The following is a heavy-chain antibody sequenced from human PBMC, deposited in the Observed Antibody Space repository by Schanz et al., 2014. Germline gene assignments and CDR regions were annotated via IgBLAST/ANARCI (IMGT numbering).Heavy chain of an antibody. Sequence: EVQLVESGGGLVQPGESLRLSCAASGITFSGYSMNWVRQAPGKGLEWVSYISGSSSTKYYADSVKGRFTISRDNGKNYLYLEMNSLRAGDAAFDHCATGSSASLSRVWFDLWGQGTLVTVSS. J-gene: IGHJ5*02. CDR1: GITFSGYS. D-gene: IGHD6-6*01. CDR2: ISGSSSTK. CDR3: ATGSSASLSRVWFDL. V-gene: IGHV3-48*01.